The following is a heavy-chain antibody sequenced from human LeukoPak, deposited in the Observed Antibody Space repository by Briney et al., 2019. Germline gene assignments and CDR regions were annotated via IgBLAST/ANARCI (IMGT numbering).Heavy chain of an antibody. D-gene: IGHD3-10*01. J-gene: IGHJ3*02. V-gene: IGHV1-69*04. CDR1: GYTFTSYD. CDR3: ARAMVRGDLDAFDI. Sequence: ASVKVSCKASGYTFTSYDINWVRQAPGQGLEWMGRIIPILGIANYAQKFQGRVTITADKSTSTAYMELSSLRSEDTAVYYCARAMVRGDLDAFDIWGQGTMVTVSS. CDR2: IIPILGIA.